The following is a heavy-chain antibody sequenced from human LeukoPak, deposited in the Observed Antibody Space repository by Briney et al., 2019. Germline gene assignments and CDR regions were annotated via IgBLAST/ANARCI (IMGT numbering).Heavy chain of an antibody. J-gene: IGHJ3*02. CDR2: ISSSGSTI. CDR1: GFTFSSYE. V-gene: IGHV3-48*03. Sequence: PGGSLRLSCAASGFTFSSYEMNWVRQAPGKGLEWVSYISSSGSTIYYADSVKGRFTISRDNAKNSLYLQMNSLRAEDTAVYYCAREVPYYYDSSGYYTPGGGAFDIWGQGTMVTVSS. D-gene: IGHD3-22*01. CDR3: AREVPYYYDSSGYYTPGGGAFDI.